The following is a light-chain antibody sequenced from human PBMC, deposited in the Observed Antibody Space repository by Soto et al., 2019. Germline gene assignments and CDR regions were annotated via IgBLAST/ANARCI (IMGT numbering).Light chain of an antibody. CDR2: EVS. CDR3: SLYTSSIYV. Sequence: QSALTQPPSVSGSPGQSVTISCTGTSSDVGSYNRVSWYQQPPGTAPKLMIYEVSNRPSGVPERFSGSKSGNTASLTISGLQAEDEADYYCSLYTSSIYVFGTGTKLTVL. V-gene: IGLV2-18*01. J-gene: IGLJ1*01. CDR1: SSDVGSYNR.